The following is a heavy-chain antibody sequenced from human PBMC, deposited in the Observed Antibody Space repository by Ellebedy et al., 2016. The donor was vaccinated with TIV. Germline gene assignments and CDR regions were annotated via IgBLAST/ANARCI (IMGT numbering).Heavy chain of an antibody. CDR3: AKRLGIQQQLVRDVGMDV. V-gene: IGHV3-23*01. J-gene: IGHJ6*02. Sequence: GGSLRLSXAASGFTFSSYAMSWVRQAPGKGLEWVSAISGSGGSTYYADSVKGRFTISRDNSKNTLYLQMNSLRAEDTAVYYCAKRLGIQQQLVRDVGMDVWGQGTTVTVSS. D-gene: IGHD6-13*01. CDR1: GFTFSSYA. CDR2: ISGSGGST.